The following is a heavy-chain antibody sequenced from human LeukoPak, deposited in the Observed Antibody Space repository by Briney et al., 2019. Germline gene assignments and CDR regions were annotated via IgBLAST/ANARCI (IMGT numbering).Heavy chain of an antibody. CDR2: ISSSSSYI. J-gene: IGHJ5*02. Sequence: PGGSLRLSCAASGFTFSSYSMNWVRQAPGKGLEWVSSISSSSSYIYYADSVKGRFTISRDNAKNSLYLQMNSLRAEDTAVYYCARSNQGWRWFDPWGQGTLVTVSS. CDR3: ARSNQGWRWFDP. D-gene: IGHD1-14*01. V-gene: IGHV3-21*01. CDR1: GFTFSSYS.